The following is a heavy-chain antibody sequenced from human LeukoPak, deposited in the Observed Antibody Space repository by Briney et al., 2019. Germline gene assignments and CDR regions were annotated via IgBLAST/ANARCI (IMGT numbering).Heavy chain of an antibody. J-gene: IGHJ5*02. CDR1: GGSISSYY. V-gene: IGHV4-59*08. D-gene: IGHD1-7*01. Sequence: SETLSLTCTDPGGSISSYYWSWIRQPPGKGLEWIGDIYYSGSTNYNPSLQSRVTISVDTSKTQFSLKLSSVTAADTAVYYCARYNWNSSWFDPWGQGTLVTVSS. CDR2: IYYSGST. CDR3: ARYNWNSSWFDP.